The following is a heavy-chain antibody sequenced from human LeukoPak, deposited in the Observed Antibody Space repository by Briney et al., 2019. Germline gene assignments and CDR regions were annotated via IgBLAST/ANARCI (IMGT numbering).Heavy chain of an antibody. D-gene: IGHD3-22*01. CDR3: ARDIDSSGYSYWYFDL. CDR2: IYYSGST. V-gene: IGHV4-59*01. J-gene: IGHJ2*01. Sequence: NPSETLSLTCTVSGGSISSYYWSCIRQPPGKGLEWSGYIYYSGSTNYNPSLKSRVTISVDTSKNQFSLKLSSVTAADTAVYYCARDIDSSGYSYWYFDLWGRGTLVTVSS. CDR1: GGSISSYY.